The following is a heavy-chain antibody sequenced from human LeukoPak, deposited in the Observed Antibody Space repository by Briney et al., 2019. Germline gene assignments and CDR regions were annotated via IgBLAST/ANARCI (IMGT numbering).Heavy chain of an antibody. D-gene: IGHD1-26*01. V-gene: IGHV4-31*03. CDR3: ATPERGATGRRRAFDI. Sequence: PSETLSLTCTVSGGSISSGGYYWSWIRQHPGKGLEWIGYIYYSGSTYYNPSLKSRVTISVDTSKNQFSLKLSSVTAADTAVYYCATPERGATGRRRAFDIWGQGTMVTVSS. CDR2: IYYSGST. J-gene: IGHJ3*02. CDR1: GGSISSGGYY.